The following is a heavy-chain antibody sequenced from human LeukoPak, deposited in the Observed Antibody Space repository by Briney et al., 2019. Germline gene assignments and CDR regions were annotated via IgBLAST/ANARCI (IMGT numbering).Heavy chain of an antibody. CDR1: GASISSGSYD. Sequence: PSETLSLTCTVSGASISSGSYDWSWIRQPAGKGLEWIGRIYTSGSTNYNPSLKSRVTISVDTSKNQFSLKLSSVTAADTAVYYCARDQRSGGNVNWFDPWGQGTLVTVSS. V-gene: IGHV4-61*02. CDR3: ARDQRSGGNVNWFDP. CDR2: IYTSGST. D-gene: IGHD4-23*01. J-gene: IGHJ5*02.